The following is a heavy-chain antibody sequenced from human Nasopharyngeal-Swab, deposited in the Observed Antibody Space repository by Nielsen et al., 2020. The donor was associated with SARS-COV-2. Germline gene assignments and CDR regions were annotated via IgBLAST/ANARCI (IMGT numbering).Heavy chain of an antibody. D-gene: IGHD3-22*01. CDR1: GFTFSSYG. CDR2: ISYDGSNK. CDR3: ARVYGGGDHYDSSGVDPPFDY. J-gene: IGHJ4*02. Sequence: GESLKISCAASGFTFSSYGMHWVRQAPGKGLEWVAVISYDGSNKYYADSVKGRFTISRDNSKNTLYLQMNSLRAEDTAVYYCARVYGGGDHYDSSGVDPPFDYWGQGTLVTVSS. V-gene: IGHV3-30*03.